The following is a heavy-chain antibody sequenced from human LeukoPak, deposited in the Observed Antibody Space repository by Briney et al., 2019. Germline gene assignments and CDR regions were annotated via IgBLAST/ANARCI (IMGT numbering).Heavy chain of an antibody. J-gene: IGHJ4*01. CDR3: ARDETAAGFYFAL. V-gene: IGHV3-30*02. CDR1: GFTFSSYG. D-gene: IGHD6-13*01. Sequence: PGGSLRLSCAASGFTFSSYGMHWVRQAPGKGLEWVAFIRYDGSNKYYADSVKGRFTISRDNSKNTLYLQMSSLRAEDTAVYYCARDETAAGFYFALGGKGTLVTVSS. CDR2: IRYDGSNK.